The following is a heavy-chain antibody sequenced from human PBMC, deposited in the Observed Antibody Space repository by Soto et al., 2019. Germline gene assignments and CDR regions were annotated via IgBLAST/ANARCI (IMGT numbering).Heavy chain of an antibody. CDR3: ARDRSGGYSYYYYGMDV. CDR2: ISYDGSNK. CDR1: GFTFSSYA. V-gene: IGHV3-30-3*01. Sequence: GGSLRLSCAASGFTFSSYAMHWVRQAPGKGLEWVAVISYDGSNKYYADSVKGRFTISRDNSKNTLYLQMNSLRAEDTAVYYCARDRSGGYSYYYYGMDVWGQGTTVTVSS. D-gene: IGHD1-26*01. J-gene: IGHJ6*02.